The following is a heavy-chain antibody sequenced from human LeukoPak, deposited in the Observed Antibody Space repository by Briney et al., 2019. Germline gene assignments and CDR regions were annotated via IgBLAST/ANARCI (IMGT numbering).Heavy chain of an antibody. CDR1: GITLSNYG. CDR2: LSGSGGGT. CDR3: AKRGVVIRVFLVGFHKEAYYFDS. J-gene: IGHJ4*02. Sequence: GGSLRLSCAVSGITLSNYGMSWGREAPGKGLEWVAGLSGSGGGTNYAASVQGRFTISRDNPQNTLYLQMNSLRAEDTAVYFCAKRGVVIRVFLVGFHKEAYYFDSWGQGALVTVSS. V-gene: IGHV3-23*01. D-gene: IGHD3-10*01.